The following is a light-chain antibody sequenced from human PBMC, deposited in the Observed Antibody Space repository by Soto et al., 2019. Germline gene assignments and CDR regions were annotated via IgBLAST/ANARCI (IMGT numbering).Light chain of an antibody. J-gene: IGLJ3*02. CDR1: SSNIGSNT. V-gene: IGLV1-44*01. Sequence: QSVLTQPPSASGTPGQRVTISCSGSSSNIGSNTVNWYQQFPGTAPKLLIYSDNQRPSGVPDRFSGSKSGTSASLAISGLQSDDEADYYCAAWDDTLREVFGGGTKVTVL. CDR2: SDN. CDR3: AAWDDTLREV.